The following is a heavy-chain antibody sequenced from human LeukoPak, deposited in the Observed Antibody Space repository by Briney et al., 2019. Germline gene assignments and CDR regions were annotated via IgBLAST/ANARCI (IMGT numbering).Heavy chain of an antibody. Sequence: PGGSLRLSCAASGFTFSRYSINWVRQAPGKGLEWVSAISGSGGSTYYADSVKGRFTISRDNSKNTLYLQMNSLRAEDTAVYYRASHHYYDSSGLDDYFDYWGQGTLVTVSS. D-gene: IGHD3-22*01. CDR3: ASHHYYDSSGLDDYFDY. CDR1: GFTFSRYS. J-gene: IGHJ4*02. V-gene: IGHV3-23*01. CDR2: ISGSGGST.